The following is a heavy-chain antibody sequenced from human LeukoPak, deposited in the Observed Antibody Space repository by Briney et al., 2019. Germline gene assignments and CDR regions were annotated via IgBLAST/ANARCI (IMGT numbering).Heavy chain of an antibody. V-gene: IGHV4-59*01. Sequence: PSETLSLTCTVSGGSISSYYWSWIRQPPGKGLDWIGYIYYSGSTNYNPSLKSRVTISVDTSKNQFSLKLSSVTAADTAVYYCARERCSSTTCYFDYWGQGTLVTVSS. CDR3: ARERCSSTTCYFDY. J-gene: IGHJ4*02. CDR2: IYYSGST. D-gene: IGHD2-2*01. CDR1: GGSISSYY.